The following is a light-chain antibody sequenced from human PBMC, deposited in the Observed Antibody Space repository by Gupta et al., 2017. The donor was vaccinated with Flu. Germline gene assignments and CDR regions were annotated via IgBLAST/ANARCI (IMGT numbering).Light chain of an antibody. J-gene: IGKJ5*01. V-gene: IGKV1-16*01. CDR3: QQYNGYPTT. Sequence: GDRVTITCRASQGINNNLAWFQQKPGQAPKPLIHGAFSLQSGVPARFSGSGSGTEFTLTISSLQPEDVATYYCQQYNGYPTTFGQGTRLDIK. CDR2: GAF. CDR1: QGINNN.